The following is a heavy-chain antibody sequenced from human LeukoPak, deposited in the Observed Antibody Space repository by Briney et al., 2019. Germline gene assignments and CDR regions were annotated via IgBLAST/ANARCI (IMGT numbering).Heavy chain of an antibody. D-gene: IGHD4-23*01. CDR2: IYYSGST. CDR3: ARGTTVVTLLPLNWFDP. J-gene: IGHJ5*02. Sequence: PSETLSLTCTVSGGSIGSYYWSWIRQPPGKGLEWIGYIYYSGSTNYNPSLKSRVTISVDTSKNQFSLKLNSVTAADTAVYYCARGTTVVTLLPLNWFDPWGQGTLVTVSS. V-gene: IGHV4-59*12. CDR1: GGSIGSYY.